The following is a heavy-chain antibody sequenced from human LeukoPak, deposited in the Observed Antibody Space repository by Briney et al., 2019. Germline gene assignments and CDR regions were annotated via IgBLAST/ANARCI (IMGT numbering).Heavy chain of an antibody. CDR3: ASGYYYYGMDV. Sequence: SETLSLTCAVYGGSFSGYYWSWIRQPPGKGLEWIGEINHSGSTNYNPSLKSRITISVDTSKNQFSLKLSSVTAADTAVYYCASGYYYYGMDVWGQGTTVTVSS. CDR2: INHSGST. V-gene: IGHV4-34*01. J-gene: IGHJ6*02. CDR1: GGSFSGYY.